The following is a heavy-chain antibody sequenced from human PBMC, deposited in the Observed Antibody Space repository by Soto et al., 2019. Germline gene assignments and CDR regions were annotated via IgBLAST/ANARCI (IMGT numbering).Heavy chain of an antibody. V-gene: IGHV4-59*01. CDR3: ARVISSNSLWFDP. CDR1: GGSISSYY. J-gene: IGHJ5*02. Sequence: SETLSLTCTVSGGSISSYYWSWIRQPPGKGLEWIGYIYYSGSTNYNPSLKSRVTISVDTSKNQFSLKLSSVTAADTAVYYCARVISSNSLWFDPWGQGTLVTVSS. CDR2: IYYSGST. D-gene: IGHD4-4*01.